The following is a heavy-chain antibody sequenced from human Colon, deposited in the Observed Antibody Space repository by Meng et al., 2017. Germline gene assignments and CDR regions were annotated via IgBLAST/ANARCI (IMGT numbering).Heavy chain of an antibody. J-gene: IGHJ5*02. Sequence: QVQLQESVPRLVKPSQTLSLTCNVSGDSISSGNHYWSWSRQHPGKGLEWIGYFYFSGNTYYNPSLKSRVTISVDTSKNQFSLNLRSVTAADTAVYYCARYYYDSSGVTYFDPWGQGTLVTVSS. CDR2: FYFSGNT. CDR1: GDSISSGNHY. CDR3: ARYYYDSSGVTYFDP. V-gene: IGHV4-31*03. D-gene: IGHD3-22*01.